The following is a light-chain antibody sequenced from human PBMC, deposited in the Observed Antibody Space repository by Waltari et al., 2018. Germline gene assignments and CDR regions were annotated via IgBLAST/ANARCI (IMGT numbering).Light chain of an antibody. Sequence: QSVLTQPASVSGSPGRSITISCTGTSSDIGNYNLVSWYQHSADKAPKLMIYEVTKRPPGVSDRFSGSKSGNTASLTISGLQTEDEGDYYCCSYAGDDTLVFGEGTKLTVL. CDR1: SSDIGNYNL. CDR2: EVT. J-gene: IGLJ3*02. V-gene: IGLV2-23*02. CDR3: CSYAGDDTLV.